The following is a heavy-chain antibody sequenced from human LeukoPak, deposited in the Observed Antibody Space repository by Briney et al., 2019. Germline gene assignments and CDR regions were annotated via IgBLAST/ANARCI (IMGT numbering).Heavy chain of an antibody. CDR3: ARESVFGSYFDY. CDR1: GGSISSGDYY. CDR2: IYYSGST. Sequence: SETLSLTCTVSGGSISSGDYYWSWISQPPGKGLEWIGYIYYSGSTYYNPSLKSRVTISVDTSKNQFSLKLSSVTAADTAVYYCARESVFGSYFDYWGQGTLVTVSS. V-gene: IGHV4-30-4*01. D-gene: IGHD2-8*01. J-gene: IGHJ4*02.